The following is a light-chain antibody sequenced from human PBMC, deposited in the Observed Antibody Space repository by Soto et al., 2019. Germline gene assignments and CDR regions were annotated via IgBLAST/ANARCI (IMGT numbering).Light chain of an antibody. CDR1: TGTVTSGHY. V-gene: IGLV7-46*01. CDR3: SSYTTAGTYV. CDR2: DTV. J-gene: IGLJ1*01. Sequence: QAVVTQEPSLTVSPGGTVTLTCGSSTGTVTSGHYPYWFQQKPGQAPRTLIYDTVKKHSWTPARFSGSKSANTASLTISGLQAEDEADYYCSSYTTAGTYVFGPGTKVTVL.